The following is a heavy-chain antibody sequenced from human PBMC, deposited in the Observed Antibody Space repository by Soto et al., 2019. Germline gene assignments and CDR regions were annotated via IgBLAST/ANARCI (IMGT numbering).Heavy chain of an antibody. J-gene: IGHJ4*02. D-gene: IGHD5-18*01. Sequence: PSETLSLTCTVSGGSISSGDYYWSWIRQPPGKGLEWIGYIYYSGSTYYNPSLKSRVTISVDTSKNQFSLKLSSVTAADTAVYYCASRVDTAMVTVFDYWGQGTLVTVSS. V-gene: IGHV4-30-4*01. CDR1: GGSISSGDYY. CDR2: IYYSGST. CDR3: ASRVDTAMVTVFDY.